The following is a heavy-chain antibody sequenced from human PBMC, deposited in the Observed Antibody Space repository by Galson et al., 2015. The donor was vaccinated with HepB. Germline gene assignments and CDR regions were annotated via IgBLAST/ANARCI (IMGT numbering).Heavy chain of an antibody. Sequence: LTCTVSGGSIRSSSYYWGWIRQPPGKGLEWIGSIYYSGSTYYNPSLKSRVTISVDTSKNQFSLKLSSVTAADTAVYYCARRSRVDGYNYLDYFDYWGQGTLVTVSS. CDR1: GGSIRSSSYY. CDR3: ARRSRVDGYNYLDYFDY. V-gene: IGHV4-39*01. J-gene: IGHJ4*02. D-gene: IGHD5-24*01. CDR2: IYYSGST.